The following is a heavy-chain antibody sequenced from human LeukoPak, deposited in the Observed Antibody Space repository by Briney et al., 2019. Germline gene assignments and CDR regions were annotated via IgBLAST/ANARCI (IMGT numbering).Heavy chain of an antibody. CDR2: ISSNGGST. Sequence: GGSLRLSCSASGFTFSSYAMHWVRQAPGKGLEYVSAISSNGGSTYYADSVKGRFTISRDNSKNTLYLQMSSLRAEDTAVYYCVKALFGTEQDYWGQGTLVTVSS. CDR1: GFTFSSYA. CDR3: VKALFGTEQDY. J-gene: IGHJ4*02. V-gene: IGHV3-64D*06. D-gene: IGHD3-3*01.